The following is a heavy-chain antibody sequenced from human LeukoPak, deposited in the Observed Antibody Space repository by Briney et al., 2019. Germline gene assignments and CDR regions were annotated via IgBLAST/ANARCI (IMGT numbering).Heavy chain of an antibody. V-gene: IGHV4-39*01. CDR1: GGSINITGYY. CDR3: ASQSGGSYYGDYYYGMDD. D-gene: IGHD1-26*01. CDR2: IYYSGST. Sequence: SETLSLTCTVSGGSINITGYYWGWIRQPPGKGLEWIGSIYYSGSTYYNPSLKSRVTISVDTSKNQFSLKLSFVTAADTAVYYCASQSGGSYYGDYYYGMDDWGQGTTVTVSS. J-gene: IGHJ6*02.